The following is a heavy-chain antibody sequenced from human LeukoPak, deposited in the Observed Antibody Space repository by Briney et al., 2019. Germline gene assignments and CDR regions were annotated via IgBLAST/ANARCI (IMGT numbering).Heavy chain of an antibody. J-gene: IGHJ4*02. D-gene: IGHD6-13*01. CDR2: ISCDGSNK. CDR3: AREKIAAAGTGDY. V-gene: IGHV3-30*04. CDR1: GFTFSSYA. Sequence: GGSLRLSCAASGFTFSSYAMHWVRQAPGKGLEWVAVISCDGSNKYYADSVKGRFTISRDNSKNTLYLQMNSLRAEDTAVYYCAREKIAAAGTGDYWGQGTLVTVSS.